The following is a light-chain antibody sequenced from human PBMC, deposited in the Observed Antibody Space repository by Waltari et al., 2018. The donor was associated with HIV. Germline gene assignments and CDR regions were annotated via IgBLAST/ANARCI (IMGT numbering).Light chain of an antibody. J-gene: IGLJ3*02. CDR2: DDS. Sequence: SYVLTQPPSVSVAPGKTARITCGGNHIGSKSVHWYQQKPGQAPGLVIYDDSDRPSGIPERFSGSNSGNTATLTISRVEAGDEADYYCQVWDSSSDRVFGGGTKLTVL. CDR3: QVWDSSSDRV. CDR1: HIGSKS. V-gene: IGLV3-21*04.